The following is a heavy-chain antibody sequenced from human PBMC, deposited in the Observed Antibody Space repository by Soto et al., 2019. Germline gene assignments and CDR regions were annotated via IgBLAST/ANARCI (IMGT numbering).Heavy chain of an antibody. J-gene: IGHJ6*02. CDR2: IYYSGST. D-gene: IGHD3-10*01. CDR1: GGSISSSSYY. V-gene: IGHV4-39*01. Sequence: SETLSLTCTVSGGSISSSSYYWGWIRQPPGKGLEWIGSIYYSGSTYYNPSLKSRVTISVDTSKNQFSLKLSSVTAADTAVYYCAGIMVRGVTSKNYYYYYGMDVWGQGTTVTVSS. CDR3: AGIMVRGVTSKNYYYYYGMDV.